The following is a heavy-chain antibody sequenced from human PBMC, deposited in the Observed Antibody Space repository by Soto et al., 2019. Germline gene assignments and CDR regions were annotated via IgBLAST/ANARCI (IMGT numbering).Heavy chain of an antibody. CDR1: GFTFSDYA. D-gene: IGHD1-1*01. J-gene: IGHJ5*02. CDR2: IWHDGLNE. CDR3: TNSRADAYNGGLGLDQ. Sequence: QERLVESGGGVVQPGRSLRLSCAVSGFTFSDYAMHWVRQAPGKGLEWVALIWHDGLNEFYADSVRGRFTISRDISNNTFDLQINSLRPEDTSVYYSTNSRADAYNGGLGLDQCGQGTFVTVSS. V-gene: IGHV3-33*08.